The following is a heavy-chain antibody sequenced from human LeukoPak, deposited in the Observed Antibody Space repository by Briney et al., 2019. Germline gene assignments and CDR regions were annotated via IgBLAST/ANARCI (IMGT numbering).Heavy chain of an antibody. D-gene: IGHD6-25*01. CDR3: AAGPDSSAAMDF. CDR1: GYTLIELS. J-gene: IGHJ4*02. V-gene: IGHV1-24*01. CDR2: FGPEDGET. Sequence: ASVKVSCKVSGYTLIELSMYWVRQAPGKGLEWMGAFGPEDGETFYAQNFTGRFSMTEDTSTQTAYMELTSLRSEDTAVYFCAAGPDSSAAMDFWGQGTLVTVAS.